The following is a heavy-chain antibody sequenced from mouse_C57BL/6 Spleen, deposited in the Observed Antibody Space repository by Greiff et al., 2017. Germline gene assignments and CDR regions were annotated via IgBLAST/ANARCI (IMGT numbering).Heavy chain of an antibody. J-gene: IGHJ3*01. CDR2: ISDGGSYT. CDR1: GFTFSSYA. CDR3: ASEGPFAY. Sequence: EVKVVESGGGLVKPGGSLKLSCAASGFTFSSYAMSWVRQTPEKRLEWVATISDGGSYTYYPDNVKGRFTISRDNAKNNLYLQMSHLKSEDTAMYYCASEGPFAYWGQGTLVTVSA. V-gene: IGHV5-4*03.